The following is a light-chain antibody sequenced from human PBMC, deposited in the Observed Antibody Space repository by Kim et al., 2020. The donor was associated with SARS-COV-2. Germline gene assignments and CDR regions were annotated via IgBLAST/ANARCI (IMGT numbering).Light chain of an antibody. V-gene: IGKV3-20*01. CDR2: GAS. CDR3: LQYDNSPRT. Sequence: SPGERATRSCRASQSLSRRYLAWYQQRPGQAPRLLIHGASSRATGIPDRFSGSGSGTDFTLTISRLEPEDFAVYYCLQYDNSPRTFGQGTKVDIK. J-gene: IGKJ1*01. CDR1: QSLSRRY.